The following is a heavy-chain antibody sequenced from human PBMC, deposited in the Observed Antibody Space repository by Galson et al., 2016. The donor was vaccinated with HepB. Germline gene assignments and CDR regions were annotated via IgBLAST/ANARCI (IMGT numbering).Heavy chain of an antibody. D-gene: IGHD6-13*01. Sequence: SLRLSCAVSGLTFSSYAMSWVRQAPGKGLEWVSSTSGRGDSRYYADSVTGRFTISRDNSKNTLYLQMKSLSADDTAVYYCAIPPSYGRSWYRHDYWGQGTLVTVSS. CDR1: GLTFSSYA. CDR2: TSGRGDSR. V-gene: IGHV3-23*01. J-gene: IGHJ4*02. CDR3: AIPPSYGRSWYRHDY.